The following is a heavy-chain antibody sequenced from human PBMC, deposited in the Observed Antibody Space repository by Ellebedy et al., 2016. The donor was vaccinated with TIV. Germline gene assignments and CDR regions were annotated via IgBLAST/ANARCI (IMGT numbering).Heavy chain of an antibody. CDR2: ISGYNGNT. V-gene: IGHV1-18*04. D-gene: IGHD1-26*01. CDR1: GYTFINYG. CDR3: ARTNVVGVTIFDY. Sequence: ASVKVSCKASGYTFINYGFSWVRQAPGQGLELMGWISGYNGNTNYAQKFQGRVTMTTDTSTSTACMELRSLRSDDTAVYYCARTNVVGVTIFDYWGQGTLVTVSS. J-gene: IGHJ4*02.